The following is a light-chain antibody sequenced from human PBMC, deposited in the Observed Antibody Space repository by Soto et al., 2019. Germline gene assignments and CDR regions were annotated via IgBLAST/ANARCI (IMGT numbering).Light chain of an antibody. CDR3: QQYNSIPIGT. CDR2: GAS. Sequence: LTQAPGALSLSPGASATLSCRASQSVSSSYLAWYQQKPGQAPRLLIYGASSRATGIPDRFSGSGSGTDFTLTISSLQPDDFATYYCQQYNSIPIGTFGQGTKVDIK. J-gene: IGKJ1*01. CDR1: QSVSSSY. V-gene: IGKV3-20*01.